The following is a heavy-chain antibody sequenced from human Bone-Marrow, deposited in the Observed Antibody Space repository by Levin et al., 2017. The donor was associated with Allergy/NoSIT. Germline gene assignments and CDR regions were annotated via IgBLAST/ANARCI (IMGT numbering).Heavy chain of an antibody. CDR2: INHSGST. J-gene: IGHJ5*02. Sequence: SQTLSLTCAVYGGSFSGYYWSWIRQPPGKGLEWIGEINHSGSTNYNPSLKSRVTISVDTSKNQFSLKLSSVTAADTAVYYCARGRGYIAARPWGFDPWGQGTLVTVSS. V-gene: IGHV4-34*01. D-gene: IGHD6-6*01. CDR1: GGSFSGYY. CDR3: ARGRGYIAARPWGFDP.